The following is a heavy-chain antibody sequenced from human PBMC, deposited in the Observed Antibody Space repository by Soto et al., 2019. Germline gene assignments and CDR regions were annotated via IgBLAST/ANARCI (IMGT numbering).Heavy chain of an antibody. J-gene: IGHJ4*02. Sequence: EVQLLESGGRLVLPGGSLRLSCAASGFTFTSSAMNWVRQAPGKGLEWVSGISSSGGLTYYADSVKGRFSISRDNSKTTLYLQMNSLRAEDTAVYYCAKVGFSFDYWGQGTLVTVSS. CDR2: ISSSGGLT. V-gene: IGHV3-23*01. CDR1: GFTFTSSA. D-gene: IGHD3-10*01. CDR3: AKVGFSFDY.